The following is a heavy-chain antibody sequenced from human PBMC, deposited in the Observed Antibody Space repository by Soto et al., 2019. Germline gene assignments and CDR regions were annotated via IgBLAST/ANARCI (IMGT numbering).Heavy chain of an antibody. V-gene: IGHV4-59*12. CDR2: VYYTGST. D-gene: IGHD3-9*01. J-gene: IGHJ6*03. CDR3: ARTVLGPDLLADTFVDYYYYMDV. CDR1: GGSISNFY. Sequence: QVQLQESGPGLVMPSETLSLTCTVSGGSISNFYWSWIRQPPGKGLEWIGYVYYTGSTSYNPSLKRLVTFSADSSRGQFSLRLNSVTAADTAVYYCARTVLGPDLLADTFVDYYYYMDVWGQGTTVTVSS.